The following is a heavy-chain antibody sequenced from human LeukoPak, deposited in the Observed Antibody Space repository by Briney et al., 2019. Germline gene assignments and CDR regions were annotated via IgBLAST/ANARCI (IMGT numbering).Heavy chain of an antibody. CDR3: ARDGGTRLKYSYGYGDY. CDR2: ISSSGDTI. V-gene: IGHV3-48*04. Sequence: GGSLRLSCAASGFSFTTYWMSWVRQAPGKGLEWVSYISSSGDTIHYADSVKGRFTISRDNAKNSLYLQMNSLRAEDTAVYYCARDGGTRLKYSYGYGDYWGQGTLVTVSS. J-gene: IGHJ4*02. CDR1: GFSFTTYW. D-gene: IGHD5-18*01.